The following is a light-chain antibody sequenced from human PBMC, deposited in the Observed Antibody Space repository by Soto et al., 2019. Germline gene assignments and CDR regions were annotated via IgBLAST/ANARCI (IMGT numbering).Light chain of an antibody. CDR2: EVS. Sequence: QSALTQPASVSGSPGQSLTISCTGTSSDVGGYNYVSWYQQHPGKAPKLMIYEVSYRPSGVSNRFSGSKSGNTASLTISGLQAEDEADYYCSSYTSSRTLVFGGGTKVTVL. CDR1: SSDVGGYNY. V-gene: IGLV2-14*01. J-gene: IGLJ2*01. CDR3: SSYTSSRTLV.